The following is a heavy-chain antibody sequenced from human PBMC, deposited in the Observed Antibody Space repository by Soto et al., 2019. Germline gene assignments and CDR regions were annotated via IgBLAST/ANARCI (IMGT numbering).Heavy chain of an antibody. CDR2: ISAYNGNT. V-gene: IGHV1-18*01. J-gene: IGHJ4*02. CDR3: ARLRHHCSGGSCYDY. Sequence: ASVKVSCKASGYTFTSYGISWVRQAPGQGLEWMGWISAYNGNTNYAQKLQGRVTMTTDTSTSTAYMELRSLRSDDTAVYYCARLRHHCSGGSCYDYWGQGTLVTVSS. CDR1: GYTFTSYG. D-gene: IGHD2-15*01.